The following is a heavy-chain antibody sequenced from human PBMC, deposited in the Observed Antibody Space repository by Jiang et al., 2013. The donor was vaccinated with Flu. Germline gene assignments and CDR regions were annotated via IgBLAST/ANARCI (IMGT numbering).Heavy chain of an antibody. CDR3: ASVNSGSQREFDY. V-gene: IGHV4-39*01. D-gene: IGHD1-26*01. J-gene: IGHJ4*02. Sequence: KSRLTISVDTSKNQFSLKLSSVTAADMAVYYCASVNSGSQREFDYWGQGTLVTVSS.